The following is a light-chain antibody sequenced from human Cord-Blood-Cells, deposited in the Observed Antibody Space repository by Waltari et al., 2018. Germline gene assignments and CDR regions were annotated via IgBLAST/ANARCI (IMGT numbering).Light chain of an antibody. J-gene: IGLJ1*01. CDR2: EVS. CDR1: SSDAGGYNY. Sequence: HSALTQPASVSGSPGQSITISCTGTSSDAGGYNYVSWYQQHPGKAPNLMIYEVSKRPSGVSNRFSGSKSGNTASLTISGLQAEDEADYYCSSYTSSSTYVFGTGTKVTVL. V-gene: IGLV2-14*01. CDR3: SSYTSSSTYV.